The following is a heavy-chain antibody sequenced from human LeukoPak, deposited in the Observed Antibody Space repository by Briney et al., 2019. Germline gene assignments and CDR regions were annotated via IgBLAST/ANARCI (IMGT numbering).Heavy chain of an antibody. Sequence: PGGSLRLSCAASEFTFSNYAMTWVRQAPGKGLEWVSAISGSGGSTYYADSVKGRFTISRDNSKNTLYLQMNSLRAEDTAVYYYAKCGTSSGFDYWGQGYLVTVSS. CDR1: EFTFSNYA. CDR3: AKCGTSSGFDY. CDR2: ISGSGGST. J-gene: IGHJ4*02. V-gene: IGHV3-23*01. D-gene: IGHD1/OR15-1a*01.